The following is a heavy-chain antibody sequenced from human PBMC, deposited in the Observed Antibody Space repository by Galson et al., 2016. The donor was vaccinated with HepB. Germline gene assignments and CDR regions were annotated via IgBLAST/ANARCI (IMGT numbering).Heavy chain of an antibody. D-gene: IGHD3-22*01. J-gene: IGHJ4*02. Sequence: SLRLSCAASGFTFSAYAMAWARQAPGKGLEWVSGISDSGANTYYADSVRGRFTISRDNSKNALYLQMNSLRAEDTAVYYCAREGHLWLACFDYWGQGTLVTVSS. CDR3: AREGHLWLACFDY. CDR1: GFTFSAYA. V-gene: IGHV3-23*01. CDR2: ISDSGANT.